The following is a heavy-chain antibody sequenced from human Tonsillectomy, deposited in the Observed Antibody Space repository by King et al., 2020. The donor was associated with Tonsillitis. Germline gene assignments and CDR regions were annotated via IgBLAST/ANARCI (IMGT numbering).Heavy chain of an antibody. D-gene: IGHD3-9*01. J-gene: IGHJ4*02. CDR1: GFVFTSFA. CDR2: ISASGGGT. Sequence: DVQLVESGGGLVQPGKSLRLSCAASGFVFTSFAMNWVRQAPGKGLEWVSSISASGGGTHYADSVKGRFPLSRDNSKNTVFLHMSGLRADDTAVYYCAKAYDTLTCFYGSFDSWGRGTLLVVSS. V-gene: IGHV3-23*04. CDR3: AKAYDTLTCFYGSFDS.